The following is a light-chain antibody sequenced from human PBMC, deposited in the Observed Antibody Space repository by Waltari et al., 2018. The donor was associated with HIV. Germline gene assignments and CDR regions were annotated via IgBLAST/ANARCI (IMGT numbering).Light chain of an antibody. J-gene: IGLJ3*02. CDR1: SSHIGSHI. CDR3: AAWDDSLNAWV. Sequence: QSVLTQPPSASGTPGPRVSIPCSGSSSHIGSHIVNWYQQPPGTAPKLRIYSNNQRPSGVPDRFSGSKSGTSASLAISGLQSEDEADYYCAAWDDSLNAWVFGGGTKLTVL. V-gene: IGLV1-44*01. CDR2: SNN.